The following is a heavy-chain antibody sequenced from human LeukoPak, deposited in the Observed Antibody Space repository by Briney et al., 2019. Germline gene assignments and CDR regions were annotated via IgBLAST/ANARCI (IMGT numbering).Heavy chain of an antibody. CDR3: AIGGSTMVRGVIRNNNWFDP. CDR2: INHSGST. D-gene: IGHD3-10*01. CDR1: GGSFSGYY. V-gene: IGHV4-34*01. Sequence: SETLSLTCAVYGGSFSGYYWSWIRQPPGKGLEWIGEINHSGSTNYNPSLKSRVTISVDTSKNQFSLKLSSVTAADTAVYYCAIGGSTMVRGVIRNNNWFDPWGQGTLVTVSS. J-gene: IGHJ5*02.